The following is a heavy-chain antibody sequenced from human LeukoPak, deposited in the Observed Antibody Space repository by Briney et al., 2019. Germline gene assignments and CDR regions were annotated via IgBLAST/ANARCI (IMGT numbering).Heavy chain of an antibody. CDR1: GGSISSGGYY. Sequence: PSETLSLTCTVSGGSISSGGYYWSWIRQPPGKGLEWIGYIYHSGSTYYNPSLKSRVTISVDRSKNQFSLKLSSVTAADTAVYYCAQGAYLGYWGQGTLVTVSS. CDR3: AQGAYLGY. D-gene: IGHD3-10*01. V-gene: IGHV4-30-2*01. CDR2: IYHSGST. J-gene: IGHJ4*02.